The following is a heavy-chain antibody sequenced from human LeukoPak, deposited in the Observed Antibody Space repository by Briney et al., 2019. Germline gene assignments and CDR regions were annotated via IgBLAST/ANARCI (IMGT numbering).Heavy chain of an antibody. Sequence: GASVKVSCKASGYTFTGYYMHWVRQAPGQGLEWMGWINPNSGGTNYAQKFQGRVTMTRDTFISTAYMELSSLRSDDTAVYYCARNGIAVAGYDYWGQGTLVAVSS. V-gene: IGHV1-2*02. D-gene: IGHD6-19*01. J-gene: IGHJ4*02. CDR1: GYTFTGYY. CDR2: INPNSGGT. CDR3: ARNGIAVAGYDY.